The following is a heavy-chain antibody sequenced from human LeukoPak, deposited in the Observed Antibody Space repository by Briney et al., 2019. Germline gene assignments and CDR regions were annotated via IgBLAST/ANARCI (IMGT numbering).Heavy chain of an antibody. J-gene: IGHJ4*02. D-gene: IGHD1-1*01. V-gene: IGHV3-23*01. CDR1: GLTLSSYA. CDR2: FGGSGGST. CDR3: AKGGTVLFDY. Sequence: GGPLRLSCAASGLTLSSYARSCVPRARGKGLEWVSVFGGSGGSTYSADSVKARLTISRENSKNTLYLQMNSLRAEDTAVYYCAKGGTVLFDYWGQGTLVTVSS.